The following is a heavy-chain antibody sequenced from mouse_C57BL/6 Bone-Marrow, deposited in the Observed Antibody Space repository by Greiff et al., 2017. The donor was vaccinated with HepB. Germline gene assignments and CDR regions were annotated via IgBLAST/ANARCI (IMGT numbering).Heavy chain of an antibody. V-gene: IGHV5-12*01. CDR3: ARPPYYYGSRGFAY. CDR1: GFTFSDYY. D-gene: IGHD1-1*01. Sequence: DVMLVESGGGLVQPGGSLKLSCAASGFTFSDYYMYWVRQTPEKRLEWVAYISNGGGSTYYPDTVKGRITISRDNAKNTLYLQMSRLKSEDTAMYYCARPPYYYGSRGFAYWGQGTLVTVAA. CDR2: ISNGGGST. J-gene: IGHJ3*01.